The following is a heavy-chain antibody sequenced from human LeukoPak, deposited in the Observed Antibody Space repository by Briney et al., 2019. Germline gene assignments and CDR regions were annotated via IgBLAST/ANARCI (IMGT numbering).Heavy chain of an antibody. CDR2: ISAYNGNT. Sequence: GASVKVSCKASGYTFTSYDINWVRQATGQGLEWMGWISAYNGNTNYAQKLQGRVTMTTDTSTSTAYMELRSLRSDDTAVYYCARESSGWYFAEYFQHWGQGTLVTVSS. CDR3: ARESSGWYFAEYFQH. J-gene: IGHJ1*01. V-gene: IGHV1-18*01. D-gene: IGHD6-19*01. CDR1: GYTFTSYD.